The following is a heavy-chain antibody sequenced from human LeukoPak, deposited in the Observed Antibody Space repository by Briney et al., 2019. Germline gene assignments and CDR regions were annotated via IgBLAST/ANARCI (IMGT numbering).Heavy chain of an antibody. Sequence: GGSLKLSCASSGFTCSGSAVHWVRQSSGKGLEWVGHIDKKDNLYATAYAESVKGRFTISRDDSKDTAFLHMDSLGTEDTALYYCTRDRGTYNWFDPWGQGTLVTVSS. CDR2: IDKKDNLYAT. CDR3: TRDRGTYNWFDP. D-gene: IGHD2-15*01. CDR1: GFTCSGSA. V-gene: IGHV3-73*01. J-gene: IGHJ5*02.